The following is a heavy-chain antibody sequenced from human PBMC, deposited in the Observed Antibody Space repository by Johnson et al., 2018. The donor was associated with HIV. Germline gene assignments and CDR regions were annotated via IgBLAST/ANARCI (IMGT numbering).Heavy chain of an antibody. CDR3: AKDQGITMIVVVAGAFDI. CDR1: GFTFSSNP. CDR2: MSFDGNNR. J-gene: IGHJ3*02. D-gene: IGHD3-22*01. V-gene: IGHV3-30-3*01. Sequence: QVQLVESGGGVVQPGRSLRLSCAASGFTFSSNPMHWVRQAPGKGLEWVAVMSFDGNNRYYADSVKGRVTISRDNSKNTLSLQMNSLRAEDTAVYYCAKDQGITMIVVVAGAFDIWGQGTMVTVSS.